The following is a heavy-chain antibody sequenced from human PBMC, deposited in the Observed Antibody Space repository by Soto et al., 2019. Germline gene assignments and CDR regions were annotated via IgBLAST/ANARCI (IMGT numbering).Heavy chain of an antibody. V-gene: IGHV3-23*01. CDR2: ISGSGAST. J-gene: IGHJ4*02. Sequence: EVQLLESGGALVQPGGSLRLSCAASGFTFSSYAMSWVRQAPGKGLEWVSGISGSGASTYYADSVKGRFTISRDNSKNTLYLQMNSLRAEDTAVYYCAKRLEYYFDYWGQGTLVTVSS. CDR3: AKRLEYYFDY. CDR1: GFTFSSYA. D-gene: IGHD4-4*01.